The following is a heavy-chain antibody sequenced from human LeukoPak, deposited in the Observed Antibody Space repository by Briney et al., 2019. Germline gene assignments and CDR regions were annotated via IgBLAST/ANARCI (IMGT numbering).Heavy chain of an antibody. D-gene: IGHD1-26*01. Sequence: SETLSLTCTVSGGSISSYYWSWIRQPPGKGLEWIGYIYYSGSTNYNPSLKSRVTISVDTSKNQFSLKLSSVTAADTAVYYCARGCPGRSKRTQWELLLHGQQQKQNWFDPWGQGTLVTVSS. CDR2: IYYSGST. CDR3: ARGCPGRSKRTQWELLLHGQQQKQNWFDP. J-gene: IGHJ5*02. V-gene: IGHV4-59*01. CDR1: GGSISSYY.